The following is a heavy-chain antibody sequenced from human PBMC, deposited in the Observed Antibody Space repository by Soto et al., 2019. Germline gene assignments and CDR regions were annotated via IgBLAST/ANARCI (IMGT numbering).Heavy chain of an antibody. J-gene: IGHJ4*02. CDR2: MNPNSGNT. Sequence: QVQLVQSGAEVKKPGASVKVSCKASGYTFTSYDINWVRQATGQGLEWMGWMNPNSGNTGYAQKFQGRVTMTRNTSISTAYMELSSLRSEDTAVYYCARTPRDIVYDYIWGSPDYWGQGTLVTVSS. CDR3: ARTPRDIVYDYIWGSPDY. CDR1: GYTFTSYD. D-gene: IGHD3-16*01. V-gene: IGHV1-8*01.